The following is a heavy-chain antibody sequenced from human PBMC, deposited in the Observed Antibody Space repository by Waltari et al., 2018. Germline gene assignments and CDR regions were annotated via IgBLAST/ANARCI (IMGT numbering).Heavy chain of an antibody. V-gene: IGHV3-9*01. CDR2: ISWNIGSI. D-gene: IGHD4-17*01. J-gene: IGHJ4*02. CDR1: GFTFDDYA. CDR3: AKDRGADTVTSPPPIFDY. Sequence: EVQLVESGGGLVQPGRSLRLSCAASGFTFDDYAMHWVRQAPGKGLEWVSGISWNIGSIGYADSVKGRFTISRDNAKNSLYLQMNSLRAEDTALYYCAKDRGADTVTSPPPIFDYWGQGTLVTVSS.